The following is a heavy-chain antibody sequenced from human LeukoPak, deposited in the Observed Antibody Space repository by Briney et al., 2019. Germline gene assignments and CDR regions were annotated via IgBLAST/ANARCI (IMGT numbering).Heavy chain of an antibody. V-gene: IGHV3-48*01. CDR3: STAKFDY. Sequence: PGGSLRLSCAATGSTLSSYSMNWVRQAPGKGLEWVSHISISGSTTHYADSVRGRFTISRDSAKNSLYLQMNGLRAEDTAVYYCSTAKFDYWGQGTLLTVSS. CDR1: GSTLSSYS. J-gene: IGHJ4*02. CDR2: ISISGSTT.